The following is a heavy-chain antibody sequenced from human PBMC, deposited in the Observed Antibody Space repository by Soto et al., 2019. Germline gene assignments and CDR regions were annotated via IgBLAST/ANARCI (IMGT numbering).Heavy chain of an antibody. CDR2: IYYSGST. CDR1: GGSISSYY. J-gene: IGHJ4*02. CDR3: ARYQNYYNSSGHLQNYFDY. V-gene: IGHV4-59*08. Sequence: QVQLQESGPGLVKPSETLSLTCTVSGGSISSYYWSWIRQPPGKGLEWIGYIYYSGSTNYNPSLKSRVTISVDTSKNQFSLKLSSVTAADTAVYYCARYQNYYNSSGHLQNYFDYWGQGTLVTVSS. D-gene: IGHD3-22*01.